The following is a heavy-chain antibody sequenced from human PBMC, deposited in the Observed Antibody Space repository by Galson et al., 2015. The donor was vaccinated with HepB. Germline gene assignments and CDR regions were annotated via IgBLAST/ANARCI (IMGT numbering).Heavy chain of an antibody. CDR3: ARRAYGSGSQFYFDY. CDR1: GYTFTSYG. J-gene: IGHJ4*02. D-gene: IGHD3-10*01. V-gene: IGHV1-18*04. Sequence: SVKVSCKASGYTFTSYGISWVRQAPGQGLEWMGWISAYNGNTNYAQKLQGRVTMTTDTSTSTAYMELRSLRSDDTAVYYCARRAYGSGSQFYFDYWGQGTLVAVSS. CDR2: ISAYNGNT.